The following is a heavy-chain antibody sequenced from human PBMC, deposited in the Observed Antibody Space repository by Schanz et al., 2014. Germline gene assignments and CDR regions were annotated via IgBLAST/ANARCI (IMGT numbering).Heavy chain of an antibody. CDR3: ARGYGDSPTDF. CDR2: INPNSGTT. J-gene: IGHJ4*02. Sequence: QILLVQPGPEVKKPGASVKVSCKASGYTFTGYYMHWVRQAPGQGLEWMGWINPNSGTTNYAQKFQGWVTMTRDTSISTAYMELSRLKSDDTAVYYCARGYGDSPTDFWGQGTLVTVSS. CDR1: GYTFTGYY. V-gene: IGHV1-2*04. D-gene: IGHD4-17*01.